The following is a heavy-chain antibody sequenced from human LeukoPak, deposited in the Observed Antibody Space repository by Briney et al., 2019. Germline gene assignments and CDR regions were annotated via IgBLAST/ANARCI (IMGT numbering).Heavy chain of an antibody. Sequence: GASVKVSCKVSGYTLTELSMHWVRQAPGKGLEWMGGFDPEDGETIYAQKFQGRVTMTEDTSTDTAYMELSSLRSEDTAVYYCATVKNYYGSGSYQSPNFDYWGQGTLVTVSS. CDR3: ATVKNYYGSGSYQSPNFDY. J-gene: IGHJ4*02. CDR2: FDPEDGET. CDR1: GYTLTELS. D-gene: IGHD3-10*01. V-gene: IGHV1-24*01.